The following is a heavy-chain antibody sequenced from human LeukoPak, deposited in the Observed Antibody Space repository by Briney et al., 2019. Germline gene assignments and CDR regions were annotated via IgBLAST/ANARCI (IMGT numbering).Heavy chain of an antibody. CDR1: GFTFNSYG. CDR2: ISYDGSKK. J-gene: IGHJ6*02. V-gene: IGHV3-30*18. CDR3: VKDQQLLPPYYYGMDG. D-gene: IGHD6-13*01. Sequence: GRSLRLSCAASGFTFNSYGMHWVRQAPGKGLEWVAVISYDGSKKDYADSVKGRFTISRDNSKNAVYLQMNSLRAEDTAVYYCVKDQQLLPPYYYGMDGWGQGTLVTVSS.